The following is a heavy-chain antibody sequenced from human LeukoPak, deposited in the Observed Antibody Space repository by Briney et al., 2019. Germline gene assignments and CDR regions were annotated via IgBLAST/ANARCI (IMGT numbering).Heavy chain of an antibody. CDR2: SYSGGST. CDR1: GGSISSGSYF. J-gene: IGHJ6*02. Sequence: SETLSLTCTVSGGSISSGSYFWGRIRQSPGKGLEWIGSSYSGGSTYYQNPSLKSRVTISVDTSKNQFSLKVSSVSAADTGVYYCVSHPYSSYYYHMDVWGRGTTVTVSS. CDR3: VSHPYSSYYYHMDV. V-gene: IGHV4-39*01. D-gene: IGHD5-18*01.